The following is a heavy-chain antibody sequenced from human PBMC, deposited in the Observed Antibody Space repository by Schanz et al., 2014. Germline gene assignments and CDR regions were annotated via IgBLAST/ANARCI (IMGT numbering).Heavy chain of an antibody. Sequence: EVQLVESGGGLVQPGGSLRLSCAASGFTFSSYSMNWVRQAPGKGLEWVSLISDSGDTAYYADSVKGRFTISRDNFKGALYLQMSSLRAEDTAVYYCVRDSFFAFDYWGQGTLVTVSS. CDR3: VRDSFFAFDY. J-gene: IGHJ4*02. CDR1: GFTFSSYS. CDR2: ISDSGDTA. V-gene: IGHV3-23*04. D-gene: IGHD3-3*01.